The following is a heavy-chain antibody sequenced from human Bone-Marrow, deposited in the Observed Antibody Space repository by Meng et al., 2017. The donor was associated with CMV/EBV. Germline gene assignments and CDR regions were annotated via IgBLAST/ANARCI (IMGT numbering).Heavy chain of an antibody. CDR1: GYTFTSYY. CDR3: ARDINFWSGYYTGFDY. Sequence: ASVKVSCKASGYTFTSYYMHWVRQAPGQGLEWMGIINPSGGSTSYAQKFQGRVTITTDESTSTAYMELSSLRSEDTAVYYCARDINFWSGYYTGFDYWGQGTLVTVSS. CDR2: INPSGGST. J-gene: IGHJ4*02. V-gene: IGHV1-46*01. D-gene: IGHD3-3*01.